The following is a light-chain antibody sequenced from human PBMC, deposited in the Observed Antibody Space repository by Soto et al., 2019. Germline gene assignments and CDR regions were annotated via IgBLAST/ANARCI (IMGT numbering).Light chain of an antibody. Sequence: QSALTQPASVSGSPGQSITISCTGTCSDVGGYNYVSWYQQHPGKAPKLMIYDVSSRPSGVSNRFSGSKSGNTASLTNSGLQAEDEADYYCSSYTSSSTLYVFGTGTKVTVL. J-gene: IGLJ1*01. V-gene: IGLV2-14*01. CDR2: DVS. CDR1: CSDVGGYNY. CDR3: SSYTSSSTLYV.